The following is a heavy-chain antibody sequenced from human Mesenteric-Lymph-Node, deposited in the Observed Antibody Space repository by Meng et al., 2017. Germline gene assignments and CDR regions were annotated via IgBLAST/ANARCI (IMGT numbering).Heavy chain of an antibody. Sequence: QITLKESGPTLVKPTQTLTVTCTFSGFSLSTSNVAVGWSRQPPGKALEWLALIYWDNDKRYSPSLKSRLTITKDTSKNQVVLTVTNMDPMDTATYDCVNSRGVTRGGGYWGQGTLVTVSS. J-gene: IGHJ4*02. CDR2: IYWDNDK. CDR1: GFSLSTSNVA. CDR3: VNSRGVTRGGGY. D-gene: IGHD3-10*01. V-gene: IGHV2-5*02.